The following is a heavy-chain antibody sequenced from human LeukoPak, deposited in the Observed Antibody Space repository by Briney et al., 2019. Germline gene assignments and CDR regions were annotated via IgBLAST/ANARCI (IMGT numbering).Heavy chain of an antibody. V-gene: IGHV3-48*02. CDR2: ISSSSSTI. CDR1: GFTFSNYW. CDR3: ARDRSGSYYEGSDY. D-gene: IGHD1-26*01. J-gene: IGHJ4*02. Sequence: GGSLRLSCAAPGFTFSNYWMNWVRQAPGKGLEWVSYISSSSSTIYYADSVKGRFTISRDNAKNSLYLQMNSLRDEDTAVYYCARDRSGSYYEGSDYWGQGTLVTVSS.